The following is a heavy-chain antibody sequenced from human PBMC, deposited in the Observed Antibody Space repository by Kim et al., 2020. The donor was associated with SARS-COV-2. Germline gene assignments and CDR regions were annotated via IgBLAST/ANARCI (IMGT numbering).Heavy chain of an antibody. Sequence: GESLKISCKGSGYSFTSYWIGWVRQMPGKGLEWMGIIYPGDSDTRYSPSFQGQVTISADKSISTAYLQWSSLKASDTAMYYCARKYCGGDCSIQPTALEVRKPYYFDYWGQGTLVTVSS. V-gene: IGHV5-51*01. J-gene: IGHJ4*02. CDR3: ARKYCGGDCSIQPTALEVRKPYYFDY. CDR2: IYPGDSDT. CDR1: GYSFTSYW. D-gene: IGHD2-21*01.